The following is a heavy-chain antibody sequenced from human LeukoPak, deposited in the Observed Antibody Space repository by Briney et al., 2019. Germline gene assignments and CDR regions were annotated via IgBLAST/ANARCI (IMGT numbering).Heavy chain of an antibody. CDR1: GGSFSGYY. D-gene: IGHD3-10*01. Sequence: SETLSLTCAVYGGSFSGYYWSWIRQPPGKGLEWIGEINHSGSTNYNPSLKSRVTISVDTSKNQFSLKLSSVTAADTAVYYCHVWFQSYYYYGMDVWGQGTTVTVS. J-gene: IGHJ6*02. V-gene: IGHV4-34*01. CDR2: INHSGST. CDR3: HVWFQSYYYYGMDV.